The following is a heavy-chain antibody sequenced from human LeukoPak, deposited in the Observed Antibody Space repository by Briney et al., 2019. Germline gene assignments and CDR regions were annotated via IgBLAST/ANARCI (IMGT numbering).Heavy chain of an antibody. CDR3: ARDLGYYDSSAQGCFDY. D-gene: IGHD3-22*01. CDR1: GFTFRSYG. V-gene: IGHV3-30*02. CDR2: IRFDGSNK. Sequence: PGGSLRLSCAASGFTFRSYGMHWVREAPGKGVEWVALIRFDGSNKYYADSMKGRFTISRDNSTNTLYLQMNGLRAEVTAVYFCARDLGYYDSSAQGCFDYWGQGTLVTVSS. J-gene: IGHJ4*02.